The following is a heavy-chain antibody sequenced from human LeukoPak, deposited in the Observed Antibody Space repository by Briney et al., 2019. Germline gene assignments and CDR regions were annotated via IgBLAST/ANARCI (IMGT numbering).Heavy chain of an antibody. D-gene: IGHD6-13*01. CDR2: ISGSGGST. Sequence: GESLRLSCAASGCTFSSYAMSWVRQAPGKGLEWVADISGSGGSTYYADSVKGRFTISRDNSNNTPYLRMTSLSAESAAVYCCAKDRSSTWYGAFDIWGQGTMVIVSA. CDR3: AKDRSSTWYGAFDI. V-gene: IGHV3-23*01. CDR1: GCTFSSYA. J-gene: IGHJ3*02.